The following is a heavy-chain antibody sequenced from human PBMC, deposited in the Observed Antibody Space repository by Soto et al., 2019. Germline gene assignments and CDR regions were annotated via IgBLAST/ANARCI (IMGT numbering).Heavy chain of an antibody. V-gene: IGHV4-59*08. CDR3: ARRAMVRGYYYYYYMDV. Sequence: SETLSLTCTVSGGSISSYYWSWIRQPPGKGLEWMGCIYYSGSTNYNPAPKSRVSISVDTAKNQFSLKLSSVPAADTAVYYCARRAMVRGYYYYYYMDVWGKGTTVTVSS. CDR1: GGSISSYY. CDR2: IYYSGST. D-gene: IGHD3-10*01. J-gene: IGHJ6*03.